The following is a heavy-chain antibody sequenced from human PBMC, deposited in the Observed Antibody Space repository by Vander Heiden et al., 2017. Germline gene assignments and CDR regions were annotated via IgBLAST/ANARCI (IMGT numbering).Heavy chain of an antibody. CDR3: AKSVRLSSVVVPAAMDY. J-gene: IGHJ4*02. D-gene: IGHD2-2*01. CDR2: ISGSGGST. CDR1: GFTFSSYA. Sequence: EVQLLESGGGLVQPGGSLRLSCAASGFTFSSYAMSWVRQAPGKGLEWVSAISGSGGSTYYADSVKGRFTISRDNSKNTLYLQMNSLRAEDTAVYYCAKSVRLSSVVVPAAMDYWGQGTLVTVSS. V-gene: IGHV3-23*01.